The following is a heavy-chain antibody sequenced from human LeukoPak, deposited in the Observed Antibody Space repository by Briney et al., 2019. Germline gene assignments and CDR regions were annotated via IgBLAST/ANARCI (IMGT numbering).Heavy chain of an antibody. Sequence: ASVKVSCKASGYTFTGYYMHWVRQAPGQGLGWMGWINPNSGGTNYAQKFQGWVTMTRDTSISTAYMELSRLRSDDTAVYYCARVGYYDSSGPYYFDYWGQGTLVTVSS. CDR3: ARVGYYDSSGPYYFDY. D-gene: IGHD3-22*01. V-gene: IGHV1-2*04. CDR2: INPNSGGT. CDR1: GYTFTGYY. J-gene: IGHJ4*02.